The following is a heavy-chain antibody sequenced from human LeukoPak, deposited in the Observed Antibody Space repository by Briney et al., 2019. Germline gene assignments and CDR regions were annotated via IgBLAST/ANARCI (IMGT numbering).Heavy chain of an antibody. CDR2: INHRGHP. J-gene: IGHJ4*02. D-gene: IGHD3-22*01. CDR1: GGSFTGYH. Sequence: PSETLFLTCAVYGGSFTGYHWNWIRQSPQRGLEWIGEINHRGHPHYNPSLESRLTISVDTSKNQFSLTLRSVTGADTAVYYCARDPTTVVSVPYYFDFWGQGTPVTVSS. CDR3: ARDPTTVVSVPYYFDF. V-gene: IGHV4-34*01.